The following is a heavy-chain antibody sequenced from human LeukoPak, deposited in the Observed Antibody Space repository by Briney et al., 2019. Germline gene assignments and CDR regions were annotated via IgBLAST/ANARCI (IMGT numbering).Heavy chain of an antibody. V-gene: IGHV4-38-2*01. CDR3: ARNDSSGYFDY. J-gene: IGHJ4*02. Sequence: PSETLSLTCAVSDYSISSHNYWGWIRQPPGKGLEWIGSVYHSGSTHYGPSLKSRVTISVDTSKNQFYLKLSSVTAADTAVYYCARNDSSGYFDYWGQGTLVSVSS. D-gene: IGHD3-22*01. CDR2: VYHSGST. CDR1: DYSISSHNY.